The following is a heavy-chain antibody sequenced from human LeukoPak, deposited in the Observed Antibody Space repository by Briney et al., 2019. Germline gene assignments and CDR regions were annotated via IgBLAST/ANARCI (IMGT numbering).Heavy chain of an antibody. J-gene: IGHJ3*02. CDR3: AAVPYSGSYYTFKGDDAFDI. D-gene: IGHD1-26*01. V-gene: IGHV3-53*01. Sequence: GGSLRLSCAASGFTVSSNYMSWVRQAPGKGLEWVSVIYSGGSTYYADSVKGRFTISRDNSKNTLYLQMNSLRAEDTAVYYCAAVPYSGSYYTFKGDDAFDIWGQGTMVTVSS. CDR1: GFTVSSNY. CDR2: IYSGGST.